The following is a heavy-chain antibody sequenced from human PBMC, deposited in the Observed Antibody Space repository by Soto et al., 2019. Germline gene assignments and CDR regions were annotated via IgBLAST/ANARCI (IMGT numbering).Heavy chain of an antibody. D-gene: IGHD6-13*01. J-gene: IGHJ6*02. V-gene: IGHV3-30-3*01. CDR2: ISYDGSNK. Sequence: GGSLRLSCAASGFTFSSYAMHWVRQAPGKGLEWVAVISYDGSNKYYADSVKGRFTISRDNSKNTLYLQMNSLRAEDTAVYYCARDQSSSWYGXPERPSNLQYYYYGMDVWGQGTTVTVSS. CDR1: GFTFSSYA. CDR3: ARDQSSSWYGXPERPSNLQYYYYGMDV.